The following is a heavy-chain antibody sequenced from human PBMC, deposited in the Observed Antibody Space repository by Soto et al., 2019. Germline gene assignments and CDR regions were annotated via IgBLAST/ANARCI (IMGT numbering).Heavy chain of an antibody. V-gene: IGHV3-23*01. J-gene: IGHJ4*02. Sequence: EVQLLESGGGLVQPGGSLRLSCAASGFTFSSYAMSWVRQAPGKGLEWVAAISGSGGSTYYADSVKGRFTISRDNSKNTVFLQMNSLRAEDTAVYYCAKVRYRNVWGSYRATPRFFDYWGQGTLVTVSS. D-gene: IGHD3-16*02. CDR3: AKVRYRNVWGSYRATPRFFDY. CDR1: GFTFSSYA. CDR2: ISGSGGST.